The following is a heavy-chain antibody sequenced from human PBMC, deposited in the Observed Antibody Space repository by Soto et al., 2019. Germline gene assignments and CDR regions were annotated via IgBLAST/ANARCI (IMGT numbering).Heavy chain of an antibody. CDR1: GDSIASSYW. CDR3: ARGLRNYYDRSGLHY. D-gene: IGHD3-22*01. J-gene: IGHJ4*02. Sequence: PSETLSLTCVVSGDSIASSYWWSWVRQPPGKGLEWIGEIYHSGTTNYNPSLKSRVTILQDKSNNQFSLRLDSVTAEDTAVYYCARGLRNYYDRSGLHYWGQGTLVTVSS. CDR2: IYHSGTT. V-gene: IGHV4-4*02.